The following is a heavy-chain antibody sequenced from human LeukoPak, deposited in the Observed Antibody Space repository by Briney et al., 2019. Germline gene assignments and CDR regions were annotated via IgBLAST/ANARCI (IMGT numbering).Heavy chain of an antibody. J-gene: IGHJ5*02. D-gene: IGHD3-10*01. V-gene: IGHV3-64D*06. CDR3: VKDYSSGRDYWGNWFDP. CDR1: GYTFTSYY. CDR2: ISSNGHRT. Sequence: EASVKVSCKASGYTFTSYYMHWVRQAPGKGLEHISGISSNGHRTYYADSVKGRFSISRDNSKDTLYLQMSSLRVEDTAVYYCVKDYSSGRDYWGNWFDPWGQGTLVTVSS.